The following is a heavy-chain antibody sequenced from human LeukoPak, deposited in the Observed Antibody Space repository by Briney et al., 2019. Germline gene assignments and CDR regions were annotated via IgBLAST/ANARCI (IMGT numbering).Heavy chain of an antibody. J-gene: IGHJ3*02. D-gene: IGHD2-21*01. V-gene: IGHV5-51*01. CDR3: AAIRSYSDAFDI. Sequence: GESLKISCQGFGYSFTSFWIGWVRQMPGKGLEWMGIIYPGDSETRYIPSFQGQVTFSGDKSINTAYLQWSSLKASDTAIYYCAAIRSYSDAFDIWGQGTMATVTS. CDR1: GYSFTSFW. CDR2: IYPGDSET.